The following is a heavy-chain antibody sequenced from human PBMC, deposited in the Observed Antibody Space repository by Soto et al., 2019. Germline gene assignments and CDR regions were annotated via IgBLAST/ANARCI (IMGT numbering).Heavy chain of an antibody. CDR1: GFDFRNHA. D-gene: IGHD5-18*01. CDR2: TSDDGDIQ. V-gene: IGHV3-30-3*01. CDR3: ARAVDAAMNPLDY. Sequence: GGSLRLSCAASGFDFRNHAMHWVRQSPGKGPEWVAITSDDGDIQCYADSVKGRFTISRDNSKNTLYLQMTSLRSEDAAVYFCARAVDAAMNPLDYWGQGTLVTVSS. J-gene: IGHJ4*02.